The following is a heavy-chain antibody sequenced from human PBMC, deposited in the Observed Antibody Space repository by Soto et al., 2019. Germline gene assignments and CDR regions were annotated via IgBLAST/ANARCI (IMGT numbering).Heavy chain of an antibody. D-gene: IGHD3-3*01. V-gene: IGHV4-39*01. CDR1: GGSISSSTYY. CDR3: ANLLGHTSFGADDWFDP. Sequence: SETLSLTCTVSGGSISSSTYYWGWIRQPPGKGLEWIGSIYYSGSTYYNPSLKSRVTISVDTSKKQFSLKLRSVTAADTAVYYCANLLGHTSFGADDWFDPWGQGTLVTVSS. CDR2: IYYSGST. J-gene: IGHJ5*02.